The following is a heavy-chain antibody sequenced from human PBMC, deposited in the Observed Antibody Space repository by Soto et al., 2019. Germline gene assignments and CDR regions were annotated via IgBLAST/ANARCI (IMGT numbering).Heavy chain of an antibody. CDR2: TYYNVDT. J-gene: IGHJ4*02. Sequence: VLLQESGPGLLRPSGTLSLTCTVSDDSFRGSDYYWIWIRHPLVQGPEWNGYTYYNVDTKYNPALNSRVTTSVDTSKNQFSLRLSSVTAADTAVYFCARGPGYIDGWRTFDFWGRGILVTVSS. CDR3: ARGPGYIDGWRTFDF. CDR1: DDSFRGSDYY. D-gene: IGHD6-19*01. V-gene: IGHV4-61*08.